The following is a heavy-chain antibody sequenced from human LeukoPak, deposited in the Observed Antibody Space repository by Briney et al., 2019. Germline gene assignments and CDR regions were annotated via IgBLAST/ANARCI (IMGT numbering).Heavy chain of an antibody. J-gene: IGHJ5*02. CDR2: ISWNSGSI. Sequence: GGSLRLSCAASGFTFDDYAMHWVRQAPGKGLEWVSGISWNSGSIGYADSVKGRFTISRDNAKNSLYLQMNSLRAEDTAWYYCAKGPPYSSGWPNNWFDPWGQGTLVTVSS. CDR1: GFTFDDYA. CDR3: AKGPPYSSGWPNNWFDP. V-gene: IGHV3-9*01. D-gene: IGHD6-19*01.